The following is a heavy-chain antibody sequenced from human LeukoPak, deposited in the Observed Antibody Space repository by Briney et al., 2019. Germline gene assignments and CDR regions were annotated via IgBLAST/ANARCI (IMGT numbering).Heavy chain of an antibody. Sequence: SVTVSCKASGGTFSSYAISWVRQAPGQGLEWIGAIIPIFGTANYAQKMQGRVTITAEESTSTSYMARSSLRSEDTAVYYCARDRPLGVGEYGDAFDIWGQGTMVTVSS. CDR2: IIPIFGTA. V-gene: IGHV1-69*13. D-gene: IGHD2-8*02. CDR1: GGTFSSYA. CDR3: ARDRPLGVGEYGDAFDI. J-gene: IGHJ3*02.